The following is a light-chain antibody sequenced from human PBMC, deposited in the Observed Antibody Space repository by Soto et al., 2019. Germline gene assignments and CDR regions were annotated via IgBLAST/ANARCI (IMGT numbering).Light chain of an antibody. V-gene: IGKV1-5*01. CDR2: DAS. Sequence: DIQMTQSPSTLSASVGDRVTITCRASQSIGNWLAWYQQKPGKAPKLLIYDASNLETGVPSRFSGSGSGTDFSLTISSLQPDEFATYYCQQYESYSPYTFGQGTKVDIK. CDR3: QQYESYSPYT. J-gene: IGKJ2*01. CDR1: QSIGNW.